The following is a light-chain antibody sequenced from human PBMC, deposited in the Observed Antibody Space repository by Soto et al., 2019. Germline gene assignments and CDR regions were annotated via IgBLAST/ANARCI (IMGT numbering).Light chain of an antibody. CDR3: QQRIAWPLT. Sequence: EIVLTQSPATLSLSPGEGATLSCRASQSIRTYLGWYQQKPGQAPRLLIYDASNRATGIPARFSGSGSGTGFPLTISSLEPEDFAVYYCQQRIAWPLTFGGGPKVEIK. J-gene: IGKJ4*01. CDR1: QSIRTY. CDR2: DAS. V-gene: IGKV3-11*01.